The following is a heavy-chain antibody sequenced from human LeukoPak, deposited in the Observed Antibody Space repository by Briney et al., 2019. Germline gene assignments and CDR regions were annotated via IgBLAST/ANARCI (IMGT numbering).Heavy chain of an antibody. CDR1: GFTFDDYA. CDR2: ISGDGGST. Sequence: GVSLRLSCAASGFTFDDYAMHWVRQAPGRGLEWVSLISGDGGSTYYADSVKGRFTISRDNSKNSLYLQMNSLRTEDTALYYCAKDKGYSSSPYGMDVWGQGTTVTVSS. V-gene: IGHV3-43*02. CDR3: AKDKGYSSSPYGMDV. D-gene: IGHD6-13*01. J-gene: IGHJ6*02.